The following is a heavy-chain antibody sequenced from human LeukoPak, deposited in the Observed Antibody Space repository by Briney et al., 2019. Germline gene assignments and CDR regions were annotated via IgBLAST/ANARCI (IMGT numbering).Heavy chain of an antibody. Sequence: GGSLRLSCAASGFTFSSYSMNWVRQAPGKGLEWVSSISSSSSYIYYADSVKGRFTISRDNAKNSLYLQMNSLRAEDTAVYYCAREGAYDFWSGSNWFDPWGQGTLVTVSS. CDR2: ISSSSSYI. CDR3: AREGAYDFWSGSNWFDP. D-gene: IGHD3-3*01. V-gene: IGHV3-21*01. CDR1: GFTFSSYS. J-gene: IGHJ5*02.